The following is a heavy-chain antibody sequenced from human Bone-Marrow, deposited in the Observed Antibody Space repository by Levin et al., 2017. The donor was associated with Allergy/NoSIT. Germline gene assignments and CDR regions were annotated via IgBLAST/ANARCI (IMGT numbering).Heavy chain of an antibody. CDR2: IKNDGSET. CDR3: ARDRNFKCARSTCYVAFDI. J-gene: IGHJ3*02. D-gene: IGHD2-2*01. V-gene: IGHV3-74*01. Sequence: LSLTCAASGFTLSSYWMHWVRQAPGKGLVWVSRIKNDGSETNYGDSVKGRFTISRDNAKNTLYLQMNSLRDEDSAVYYCARDRNFKCARSTCYVAFDIWGRGTMVTVSS. CDR1: GFTLSSYW.